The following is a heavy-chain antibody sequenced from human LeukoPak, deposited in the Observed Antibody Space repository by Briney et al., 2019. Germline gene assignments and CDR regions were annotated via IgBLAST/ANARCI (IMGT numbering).Heavy chain of an antibody. J-gene: IGHJ4*02. CDR2: IYYSGST. CDR1: GGTISSYY. Sequence: SETLSLTCTVSGGTISSYYWSWIRQPPGKGLEWIGYIYYSGSTNYNPSLKSRVTISVDTSKNQFSLKLSSVTAADTAVYYCARASPSLYYYFDYWGQGTLVTVSS. V-gene: IGHV4-59*01. CDR3: ARASPSLYYYFDY. D-gene: IGHD6-13*01.